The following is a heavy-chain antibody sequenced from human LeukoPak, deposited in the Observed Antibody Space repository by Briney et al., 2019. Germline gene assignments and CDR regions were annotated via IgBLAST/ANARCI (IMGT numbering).Heavy chain of an antibody. CDR2: INHSGST. CDR3: AREPSSGWFGGPFDY. V-gene: IGHV4-61*01. Sequence: PSETLSLTCTVSGGSVNSGSYFWSWIRQPPGKGLEWIGEINHSGSTNYNPSLKSRVTISVDTSKNQFSLKLSSVTAADTAVYYCAREPSSGWFGGPFDYWGQGTLVTVSS. J-gene: IGHJ4*02. D-gene: IGHD6-19*01. CDR1: GGSVNSGSYF.